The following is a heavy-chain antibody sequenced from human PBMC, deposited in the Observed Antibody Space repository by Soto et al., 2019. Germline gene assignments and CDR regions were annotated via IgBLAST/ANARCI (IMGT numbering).Heavy chain of an antibody. CDR1: GGSFSGYY. J-gene: IGHJ4*02. D-gene: IGHD5-18*01. CDR3: ASSTAMVAY. Sequence: SETLSLTCAVYGGSFSGYYWSWIRQPPGKGLEWIGEINHSGSTNYNPSLKSRVTISVDTSKNQFSLKLSSVTAADTAVYYCASSTAMVAYWGQGTLVTVSS. V-gene: IGHV4-34*01. CDR2: INHSGST.